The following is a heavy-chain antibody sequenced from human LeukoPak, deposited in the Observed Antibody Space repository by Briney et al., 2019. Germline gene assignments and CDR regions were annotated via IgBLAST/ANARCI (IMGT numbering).Heavy chain of an antibody. D-gene: IGHD2-15*01. V-gene: IGHV4-4*02. Sequence: SGTLSLTCGVSGGSISSTNWWSWVRQPPGQGLEWIGEISLSGLTNYNPSLKSRVTMSLDKSKNHLSRNLPSVTAADTAVYFCARYGGGTYWYFNLWGRGTLVTVSS. CDR2: ISLSGLT. CDR3: ARYGGGTYWYFNL. J-gene: IGHJ2*01. CDR1: GGSISSTNW.